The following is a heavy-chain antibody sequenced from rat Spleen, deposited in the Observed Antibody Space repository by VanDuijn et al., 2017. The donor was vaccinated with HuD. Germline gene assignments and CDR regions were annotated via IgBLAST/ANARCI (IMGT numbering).Heavy chain of an antibody. Sequence: QVQLKESGPGLVQPSQTLSLTCTVPGFSLISYTVSWVRQTPGKGLEWMGGIWNTGGTRYNSALKSRLSISKDTSKKQVFLKMNKMQTEDTDTSVCTRTYGGYTSHWFAYWGQGTLVTVSS. V-gene: IGHV2-41*01. CDR3: TRTYGGYTSHWFAY. CDR1: GFSLISYT. J-gene: IGHJ3*01. D-gene: IGHD1-11*01. CDR2: IWNTGGT.